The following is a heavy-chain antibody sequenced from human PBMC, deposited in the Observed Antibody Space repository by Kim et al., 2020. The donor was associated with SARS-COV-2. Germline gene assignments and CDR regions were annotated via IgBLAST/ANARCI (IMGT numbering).Heavy chain of an antibody. CDR2: T. V-gene: IGHV3-66*01. CDR3: AREPSTYFDY. Sequence: TYYPEPVKGRFTISRDDSKNTVYLQMNSLRAEDTAVYFCAREPSTYFDYWGQGTLVTVSS. J-gene: IGHJ4*02.